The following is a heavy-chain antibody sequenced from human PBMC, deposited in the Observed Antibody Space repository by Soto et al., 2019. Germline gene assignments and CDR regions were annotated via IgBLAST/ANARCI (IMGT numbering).Heavy chain of an antibody. D-gene: IGHD6-13*01. J-gene: IGHJ5*02. V-gene: IGHV4-31*03. Sequence: SETLSLTCPVSCGSISSGGYYWSWIRQHPGKGLEWIGYIYYSGSTYYNPSLKSRVTISVDTSKNQFSLKLSSVTAADTAVYYCARESESGAAGTYNWFDPWGQGTLVTVSS. CDR1: CGSISSGGYY. CDR2: IYYSGST. CDR3: ARESESGAAGTYNWFDP.